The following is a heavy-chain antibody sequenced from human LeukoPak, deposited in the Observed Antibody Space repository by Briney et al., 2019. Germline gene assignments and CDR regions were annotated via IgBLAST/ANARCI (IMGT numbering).Heavy chain of an antibody. V-gene: IGHV1-69*13. Sequence: ASVKVSCKASGGTFSSYAISWARQAPGQGLEWMGGIIPIFGTANYAQKFQGRVTITADESTSTAYMELSSLRSEDTAVYYCARVHREYCSSTSCYGDDYWGQGTLVTVSS. CDR1: GGTFSSYA. J-gene: IGHJ4*02. CDR2: IIPIFGTA. D-gene: IGHD2-2*01. CDR3: ARVHREYCSSTSCYGDDY.